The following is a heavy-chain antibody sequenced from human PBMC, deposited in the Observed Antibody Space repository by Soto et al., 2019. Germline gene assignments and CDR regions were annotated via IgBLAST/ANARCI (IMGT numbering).Heavy chain of an antibody. V-gene: IGHV3-30*18. CDR1: GFTFRTYR. J-gene: IGHJ4*02. CDR2: ISYDGSNK. D-gene: IGHD3-9*01. CDR3: AKDHYDILTGPFDY. Sequence: GGSLRLSCAASGFTFRTYRMHWVRQAPGKGLEWVAVISYDGSNKYYADSVKGRFTISRDNSKNTLYLQMNSLRAEDTAVYYCAKDHYDILTGPFDYWGQGTLVTVS.